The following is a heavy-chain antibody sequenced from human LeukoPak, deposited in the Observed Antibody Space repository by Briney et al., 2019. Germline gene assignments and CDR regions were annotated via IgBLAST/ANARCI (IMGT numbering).Heavy chain of an antibody. D-gene: IGHD2-2*02. CDR2: ISSSSSYI. CDR1: RLTFSSYS. CDR3: AIHLVPAAIYERNCFGP. Sequence: PRGCLRLSCAASRLTFSSYSVNWVRQAPGKGLEWISSISSSSSYIYYADSVKGRFTISRDNAKNSLYLQMNRLRAEDPPGHYRAIHLVPAAIYERNCFGPGREETAVTLSS. J-gene: IGHJ5*02. V-gene: IGHV3-21*01.